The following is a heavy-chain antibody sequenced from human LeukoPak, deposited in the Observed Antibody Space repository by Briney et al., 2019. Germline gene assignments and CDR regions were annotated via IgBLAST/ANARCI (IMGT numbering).Heavy chain of an antibody. D-gene: IGHD3-22*01. J-gene: IGHJ4*02. CDR1: GFTFSSYS. V-gene: IGHV3-21*01. Sequence: GGSLRLSCAASGFTFSSYSMNWVRQAPGKGLEWVSSISSSSSYIYYADSVKGRFTISRDNAKNSLYLQMNSLRAEDTAVYYCARAGSSGRPFDYWGQGTLVTVSS. CDR2: ISSSSSYI. CDR3: ARAGSSGRPFDY.